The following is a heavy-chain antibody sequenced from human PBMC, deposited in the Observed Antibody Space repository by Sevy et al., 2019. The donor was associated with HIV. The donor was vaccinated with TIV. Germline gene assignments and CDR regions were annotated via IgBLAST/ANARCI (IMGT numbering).Heavy chain of an antibody. V-gene: IGHV3-30-3*01. J-gene: IGHJ6*02. CDR3: ARVEAAAGTHYYYGMDV. D-gene: IGHD6-13*01. Sequence: GGSLRLSCAASGFTFSSYAMHWVRQAPGKGLEWVAVISYDGGNKYYADSVKGRFTISRDNSKNTLYLQMNSLRAEDTAVYYCARVEAAAGTHYYYGMDVWGQGTTVTVSS. CDR1: GFTFSSYA. CDR2: ISYDGGNK.